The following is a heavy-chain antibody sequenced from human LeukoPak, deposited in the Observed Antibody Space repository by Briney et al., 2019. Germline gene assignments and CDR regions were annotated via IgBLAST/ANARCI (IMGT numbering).Heavy chain of an antibody. Sequence: GESLKISCKGSGYSFRNYWIGWVRQMPGKGLEWMGIIYPGDSDTRYSPSFQGQVTISADKSISTAYLQWSSLKASDTAIYYCARHPFDIQPTGGFDPWGQGTLVTVSS. CDR1: GYSFRNYW. D-gene: IGHD3-9*01. V-gene: IGHV5-51*01. J-gene: IGHJ5*02. CDR3: ARHPFDIQPTGGFDP. CDR2: IYPGDSDT.